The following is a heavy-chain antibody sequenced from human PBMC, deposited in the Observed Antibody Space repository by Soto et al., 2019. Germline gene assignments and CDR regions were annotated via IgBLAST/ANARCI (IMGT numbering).Heavy chain of an antibody. V-gene: IGHV3-30*18. CDR1: GFTFSSYG. D-gene: IGHD3-22*01. CDR3: AKGGYYDSSGYLGWLDY. J-gene: IGHJ4*02. CDR2: ISYDGSNR. Sequence: QVQLVESGGGVVQPGRSLRLSCAASGFTFSSYGIHWVRQGRGKGLEWVAVISYDGSNRYYADSVKGRITISRDNSKNTLYLQMNSLRAEDTAVYYCAKGGYYDSSGYLGWLDYWGQGTLLTVSS.